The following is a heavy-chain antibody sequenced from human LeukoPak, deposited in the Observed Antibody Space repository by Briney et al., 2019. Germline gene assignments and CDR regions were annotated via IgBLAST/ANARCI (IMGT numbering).Heavy chain of an antibody. CDR2: VYTSATT. Sequence: SETLSPTCTVSGGSISSYYWSWIRQPAGKEQEWIVRVYTSATTYYNSPLQSRVTISLDTFNNPFSLMVTSVTAADTDSYYCATGTEKTKISSYYSFAHWGRGLLVTVSP. V-gene: IGHV4-4*07. J-gene: IGHJ4*02. CDR3: ATGTEKTKISSYYSFAH. CDR1: GGSISSYY. D-gene: IGHD2-15*01.